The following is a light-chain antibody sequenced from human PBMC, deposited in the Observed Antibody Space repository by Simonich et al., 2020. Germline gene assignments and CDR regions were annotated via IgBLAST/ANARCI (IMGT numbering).Light chain of an antibody. CDR3: QSADSSGTYVV. CDR1: ALPKHY. Sequence: SYELTQPPSGSVSPGQTARITCSGDALPKHYAYWSQQKPGQAPGLVIYKDSERPSGSPERFSGSSSGTTVTLTISGVQAEDEADYYCQSADSSGTYVVFGGGTKLTVL. CDR2: KDS. J-gene: IGLJ2*01. V-gene: IGLV3-25*03.